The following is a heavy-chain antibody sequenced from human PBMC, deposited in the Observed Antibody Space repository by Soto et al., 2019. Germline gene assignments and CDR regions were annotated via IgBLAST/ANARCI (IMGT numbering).Heavy chain of an antibody. CDR1: GYIFANYY. CDR3: ARDLLRAVS. D-gene: IGHD2-8*01. CDR2: INPYGGST. J-gene: IGHJ4*02. V-gene: IGHV1-46*01. Sequence: QVQLVQSGAEVKEPGASVKVLCKASGYIFANYYMHCVRQAPGQGLEWMAIINPYGGSTNYAQNCQGRLKLTSDTSTSTVYMELSSLRSEDTAVYYCARDLLRAVSWGQGTLVTV.